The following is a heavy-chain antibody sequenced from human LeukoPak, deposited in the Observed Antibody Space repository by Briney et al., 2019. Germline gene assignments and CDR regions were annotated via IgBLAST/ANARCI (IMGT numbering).Heavy chain of an antibody. J-gene: IGHJ4*02. Sequence: GGSLRLSCAASGFTFSSYAMSWVRQAPGKGLEWVSAISGSGGSTYYADSVKGRFTISRDNSKNTLYLQMNSLRAEGTAVYYCAKALGIAVAGLDYWGQGTLVTVSS. CDR2: ISGSGGST. V-gene: IGHV3-23*01. CDR3: AKALGIAVAGLDY. CDR1: GFTFSSYA. D-gene: IGHD6-19*01.